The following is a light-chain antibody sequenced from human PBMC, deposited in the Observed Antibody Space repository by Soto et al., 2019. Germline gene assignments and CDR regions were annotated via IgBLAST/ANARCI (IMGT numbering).Light chain of an antibody. CDR2: AAS. V-gene: IGKV1-39*01. J-gene: IGKJ5*01. CDR3: QQSYSTQIT. CDR1: QSISSY. Sequence: DIQMTQSPSSLSASVGDRVTITCRASQSISSYLNWYQQKPGKAPKVLIYAASSLQSGVPSRFSGSGSGKDFKLTISSLQPEDFATYYCQQSYSTQITLGQGTRLEIK.